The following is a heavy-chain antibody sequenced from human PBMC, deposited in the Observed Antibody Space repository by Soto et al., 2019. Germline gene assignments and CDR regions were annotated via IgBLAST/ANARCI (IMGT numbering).Heavy chain of an antibody. CDR1: GFTFSSYG. CDR3: AKVGGIAVAGTGTDY. CDR2: ISYDGSNK. Sequence: QVQLVESGGGEVQPGRSLRPSCAASGFTFSSYGMHWVSQAPGKGLEWVAVISYDGSNKYYADSVKGRFTISRDNSKNTLYLQMNSLRAEDTSVYYCAKVGGIAVAGTGTDYWGQGTLVTVSS. V-gene: IGHV3-30*18. J-gene: IGHJ4*02. D-gene: IGHD6-19*01.